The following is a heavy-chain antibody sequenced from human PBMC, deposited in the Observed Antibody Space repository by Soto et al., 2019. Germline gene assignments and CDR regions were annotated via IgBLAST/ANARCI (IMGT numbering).Heavy chain of an antibody. CDR2: IRSKANSYAT. CDR3: TRALSSGLDY. V-gene: IGHV3-73*02. Sequence: EVQLVESGGGLVQPGGSLKLSCAASGFTFSGSAMHWVRQASGKGLEWVGRIRSKANSYATAYAASVKGRFTISRDDSKNTAYLQMNSLKTEDMAVYYCTRALSSGLDYWGQGTLVTVSS. CDR1: GFTFSGSA. J-gene: IGHJ4*02. D-gene: IGHD6-19*01.